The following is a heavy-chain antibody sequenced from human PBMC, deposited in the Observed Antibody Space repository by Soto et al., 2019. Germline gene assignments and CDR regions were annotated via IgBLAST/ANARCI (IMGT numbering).Heavy chain of an antibody. Sequence: GESLKISCAASGFTFNTYAMTWVRQAPGKGLEWVSSISGDGAVTFHADSVKGRFTISRDNSKSKLFLQMNSLSDEDTAIYYCAKILASAATGYWGQGIPVTVSS. V-gene: IGHV3-23*01. D-gene: IGHD2-15*01. CDR2: ISGDGAVT. CDR1: GFTFNTYA. CDR3: AKILASAATGY. J-gene: IGHJ4*02.